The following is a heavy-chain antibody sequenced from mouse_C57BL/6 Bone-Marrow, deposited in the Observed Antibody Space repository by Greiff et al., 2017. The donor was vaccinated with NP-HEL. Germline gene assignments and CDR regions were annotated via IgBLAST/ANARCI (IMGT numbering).Heavy chain of an antibody. Sequence: VQLQQSGPELVKPGASVKISCKASGYAFSSSWMNWVKQRPGKGLEWIGRIYPGDGDTNYNGKFKGKATLTADKSSSTAYMQLSSLTSEDSAVYFCATGDYPALFAYWGQGTLVTVSA. V-gene: IGHV1-82*01. CDR2: IYPGDGDT. CDR1: GYAFSSSW. D-gene: IGHD2-4*01. CDR3: ATGDYPALFAY. J-gene: IGHJ3*01.